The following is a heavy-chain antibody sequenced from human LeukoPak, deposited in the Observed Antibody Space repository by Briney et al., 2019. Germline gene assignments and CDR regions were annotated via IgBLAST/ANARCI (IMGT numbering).Heavy chain of an antibody. CDR2: INGDGSTT. J-gene: IGHJ4*02. D-gene: IGHD6-13*01. CDR3: VRGSPGNFDY. Sequence: GGSLRLSCAASEFSFSTFWMHWVRQAPGKGLVWVSRINGDGSTTNYADSVKGRFTISRDNAKNTLYLQMNSLKAEDTAVYYCVRGSPGNFDYWGQGTLVTVSS. CDR1: EFSFSTFW. V-gene: IGHV3-74*01.